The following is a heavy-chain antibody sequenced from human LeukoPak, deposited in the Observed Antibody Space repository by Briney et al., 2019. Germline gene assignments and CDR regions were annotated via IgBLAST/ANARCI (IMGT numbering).Heavy chain of an antibody. D-gene: IGHD6-25*01. CDR2: INHSGST. CDR3: ARVVLAAAIDY. Sequence: PSETLSLTCAVYGGSFSGYYWSWIRQPPGKGLEWIGEINHSGSTNYNPSLKSRVTISVDTSKNQFSLKLSSVTAADTAVYYCARVVLAAAIDYWGQGTLVTVSS. V-gene: IGHV4-34*01. J-gene: IGHJ4*02. CDR1: GGSFSGYY.